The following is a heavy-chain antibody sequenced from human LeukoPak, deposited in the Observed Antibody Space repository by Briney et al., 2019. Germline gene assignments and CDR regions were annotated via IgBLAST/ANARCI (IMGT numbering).Heavy chain of an antibody. D-gene: IGHD3-10*01. V-gene: IGHV4-59*01. Sequence: SETLSLTCTVSGGSISSYYWSWIRQPPGKGREWMGYIYYSGSTNNNPSLKSRVTISVDTSKNQFSLKLSSVTAADTAVYYCARLSGYYGSGIDYWGQGTLVTVSS. CDR3: ARLSGYYGSGIDY. CDR2: IYYSGST. J-gene: IGHJ4*02. CDR1: GGSISSYY.